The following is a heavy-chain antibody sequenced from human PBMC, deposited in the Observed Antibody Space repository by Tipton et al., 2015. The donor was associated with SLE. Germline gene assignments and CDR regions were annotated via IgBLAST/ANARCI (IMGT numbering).Heavy chain of an antibody. CDR1: DDSISISDHY. V-gene: IGHV4-61*08. CDR3: ARGHGIRPPPDDAFDI. J-gene: IGHJ3*02. D-gene: IGHD1-14*01. CDR2: ISYTGTT. Sequence: LRLSCTVSDDSISISDHYYNWIRQPPEKGLEWIGYISYTGTTKYNPSLGSRVTISIDTSQKQFSLKLTSVTAADTAVYYCARGHGIRPPPDDAFDIWSQGTMVTVSS.